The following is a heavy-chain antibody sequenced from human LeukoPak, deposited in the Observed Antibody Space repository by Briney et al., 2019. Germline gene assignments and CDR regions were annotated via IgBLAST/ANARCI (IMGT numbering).Heavy chain of an antibody. CDR2: INPANGYA. V-gene: IGHV1-3*03. D-gene: IGHD6-19*01. CDR3: ARGQWLANTPLNWFDP. J-gene: IGHJ5*02. Sequence: ASVKVSCKASGYTFSNYAMHWVRQAPGQRPEWLAWINPANGYARYSQDLQGRLIITRDTSASTAYMELSSLRSEDTAVYYCARGQWLANTPLNWFDPWGQGTLVTVSS. CDR1: GYTFSNYA.